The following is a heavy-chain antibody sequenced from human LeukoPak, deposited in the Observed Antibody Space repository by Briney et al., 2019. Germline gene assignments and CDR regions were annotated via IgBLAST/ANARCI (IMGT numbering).Heavy chain of an antibody. Sequence: PSETLSLTCTVSGGSITSRTYYWGWIRQRPGKGLEWIGSIYYSGSTYYYPFLKSRVIISVDTSKNQFSLKLNSVTAADTAVYYCARHEGMATITPFDYWGQGTLVTVSS. CDR3: ARHEGMATITPFDY. CDR2: IYYSGST. V-gene: IGHV4-39*01. CDR1: GGSITSRTYY. J-gene: IGHJ4*02. D-gene: IGHD5-12*01.